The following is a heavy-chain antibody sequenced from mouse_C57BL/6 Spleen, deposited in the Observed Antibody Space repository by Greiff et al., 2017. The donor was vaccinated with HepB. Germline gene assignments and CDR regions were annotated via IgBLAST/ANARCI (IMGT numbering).Heavy chain of an antibody. D-gene: IGHD4-1*01. J-gene: IGHJ3*01. CDR2: IYPGDGDT. CDR3: ARFRTGTGIAY. Sequence: VQLQQSGPELVKPGASVKISCKASGYAFSSSWMNWVKQRPGKGLEWIGRIYPGDGDTNYNGKFKGKATLTADKSSSTAYLQLSSLTSEDSAVYFCARFRTGTGIAYWGQGTLVTVSA. CDR1: GYAFSSSW. V-gene: IGHV1-82*01.